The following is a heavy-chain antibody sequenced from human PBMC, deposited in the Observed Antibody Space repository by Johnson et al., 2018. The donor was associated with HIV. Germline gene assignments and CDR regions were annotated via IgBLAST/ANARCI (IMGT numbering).Heavy chain of an antibody. J-gene: IGHJ3*02. CDR3: AKESKWESRTPHAFDM. CDR1: GFTVSSNY. V-gene: IGHV3-66*02. D-gene: IGHD1-26*01. CDR2: IYSGGST. Sequence: VQLVESGGGLVQPGGSLRLSCAASGFTVSSNYMSWVRQAPGKGLEWVSVIYSGGSTYNADSVKGRFTISRDNSKNTLFLQMKSLRPEDTAVYYCAKESKWESRTPHAFDMWGQGTMVTVSS.